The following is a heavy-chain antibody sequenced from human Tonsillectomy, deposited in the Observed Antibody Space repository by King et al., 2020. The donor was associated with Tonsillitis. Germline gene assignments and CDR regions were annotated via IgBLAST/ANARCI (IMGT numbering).Heavy chain of an antibody. D-gene: IGHD5-12*01. CDR3: ARGEYGDYDFDY. CDR2: TYQRSKWYN. Sequence: VQLQQSGPGLVKPSQTLSLTCAISGDSVSSNSAAWNWIRQSPSRGLEWLGRTYQRSKWYNEDAMSVKSRITITPDTSKHQFSLQLNSVTLEDTAVYYCARGEYGDYDFDYWGQGTLVTVSS. J-gene: IGHJ4*02. CDR1: GDSVSSNSAA. V-gene: IGHV6-1*01.